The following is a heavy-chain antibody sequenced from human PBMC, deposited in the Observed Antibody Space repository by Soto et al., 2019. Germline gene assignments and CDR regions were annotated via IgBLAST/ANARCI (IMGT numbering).Heavy chain of an antibody. Sequence: GGSLRLSCAASGFTFSSYWMSWVRQAPGKGLEWVANIKQDGSEKYYVDSVKGRFTISRDNAKNSLYLQMNSLRAEDTAVYYCARGRSVTTRGLSDYYYYYMDVWGKGTTVTVSS. V-gene: IGHV3-7*01. CDR3: ARGRSVTTRGLSDYYYYYMDV. CDR1: GFTFSSYW. J-gene: IGHJ6*03. CDR2: IKQDGSEK. D-gene: IGHD4-4*01.